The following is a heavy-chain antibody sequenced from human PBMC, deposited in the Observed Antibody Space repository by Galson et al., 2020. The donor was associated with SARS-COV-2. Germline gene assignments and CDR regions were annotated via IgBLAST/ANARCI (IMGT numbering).Heavy chain of an antibody. CDR2: ISSSSSYI. V-gene: IGHV3-21*01. D-gene: IGHD4-17*01. J-gene: IGHJ4*02. Sequence: TGGSLRLSCAASGFTFSSYSMNWVRQAPGKGLEWVSSISSSSSYIYYADSVKGRFTISRDNAKNSLYLQMNSLRAEDTAVYYCARDLNFDYGGNPPDYWGQGTLVTVSS. CDR1: GFTFSSYS. CDR3: ARDLNFDYGGNPPDY.